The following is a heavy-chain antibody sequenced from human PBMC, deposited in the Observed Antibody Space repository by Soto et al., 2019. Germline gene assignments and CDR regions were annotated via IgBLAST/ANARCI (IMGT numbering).Heavy chain of an antibody. CDR1: GDSVSSNSVT. Sequence: QVQLQQSAPGLVKPSQTLSLACAISGDSVSSNSVTLNWIRQSPSRGLEWLGRTYYRSKWYNDYAVSVESRITINADTSKNQFFLQLNSVIPEDTAVYYCVRLIGNSWLDYWGQGTLVTVSS. CDR3: VRLIGNSWLDY. J-gene: IGHJ4*02. D-gene: IGHD6-13*01. CDR2: TYYRSKWYN. V-gene: IGHV6-1*01.